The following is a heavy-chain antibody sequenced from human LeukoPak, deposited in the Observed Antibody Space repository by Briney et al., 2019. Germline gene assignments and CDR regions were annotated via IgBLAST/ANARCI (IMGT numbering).Heavy chain of an antibody. Sequence: PGGSLRLSCAASGFTFSSYSMNWVRQAPGKGLEWVSSISSSSSYIYHADSVKGRFTISRDNAKNSLYLQMNSLRAGDTAVYYCARGSASSGWNGDDYWGQGTLVTVSS. D-gene: IGHD6-19*01. CDR2: ISSSSSYI. CDR3: ARGSASSGWNGDDY. CDR1: GFTFSSYS. V-gene: IGHV3-21*01. J-gene: IGHJ4*02.